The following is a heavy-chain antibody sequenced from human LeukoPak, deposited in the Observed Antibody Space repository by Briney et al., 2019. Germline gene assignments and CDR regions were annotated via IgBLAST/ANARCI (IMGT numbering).Heavy chain of an antibody. CDR1: GGSISSGGYY. V-gene: IGHV4-30-2*01. J-gene: IGHJ4*02. CDR2: IYHSGST. D-gene: IGHD3-22*01. Sequence: SETLSLTCTVSGGSISSGGYYWSWIRQPPGKGLEWIGYIYHSGSTYYNPSLKSRVSISVDRSKNQFSLKLSSVTAADTAVYYCARALIVVDYWGQGTLVTVSS. CDR3: ARALIVVDY.